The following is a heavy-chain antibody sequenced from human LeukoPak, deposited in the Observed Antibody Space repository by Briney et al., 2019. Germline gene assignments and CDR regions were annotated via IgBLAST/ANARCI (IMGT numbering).Heavy chain of an antibody. V-gene: IGHV4-34*01. J-gene: IGHJ5*02. CDR2: INHSGST. CDR3: ARDHNSSWYFGRNWFDP. Sequence: PSETLSLTCAVYGGSFSGYYWSWIRQPPGKGLEWIGEINHSGSTNYNPSLKSRVTISVDTSKNQFSLKLSSVTAADTAVYYCARDHNSSWYFGRNWFDPWGQGTLVTVSS. D-gene: IGHD6-13*01. CDR1: GGSFSGYY.